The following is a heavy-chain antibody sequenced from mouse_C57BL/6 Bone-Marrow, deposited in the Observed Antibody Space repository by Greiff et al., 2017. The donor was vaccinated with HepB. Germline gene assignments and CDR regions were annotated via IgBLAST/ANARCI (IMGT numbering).Heavy chain of an antibody. CDR2: IHPNSGST. CDR1: GYTFTSYW. CDR3: ARWGYDMAWFAY. V-gene: IGHV1-64*01. Sequence: QVQLQQPGAELVKPGASVKLSCKASGYTFTSYWMHWVKQRPGQGLEWIGMIHPNSGSTNYNEKFKSKATLTVDKSSSTAYMQLSSLTSEDSAVYYCARWGYDMAWFAYWGQGTLVTVSA. D-gene: IGHD2-3*01. J-gene: IGHJ3*01.